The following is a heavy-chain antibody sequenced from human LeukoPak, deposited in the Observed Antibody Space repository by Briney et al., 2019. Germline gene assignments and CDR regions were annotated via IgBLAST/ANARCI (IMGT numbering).Heavy chain of an antibody. CDR3: AKYCSGGSCYWRSTWIDY. J-gene: IGHJ4*02. D-gene: IGHD2-15*01. CDR1: GFTFSSYA. CDR2: ISGSGGST. V-gene: IGHV3-23*01. Sequence: GGSLRLSCAASGFTFSSYAMSWARQAPGKGLEWVSAISGSGGSTYYADSVKGRFTISRDNSKNTLYLQMNSLRAEDTAVYYCAKYCSGGSCYWRSTWIDYWGQGTLVTVSS.